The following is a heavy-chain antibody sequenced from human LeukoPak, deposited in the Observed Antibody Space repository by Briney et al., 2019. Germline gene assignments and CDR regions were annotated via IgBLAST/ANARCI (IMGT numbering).Heavy chain of an antibody. J-gene: IGHJ4*02. D-gene: IGHD1-26*01. CDR2: IKPSGRT. CDR1: GGSFNDYY. V-gene: IGHV4-34*01. Sequence: SETLSLTCAVYGGSFNDYYWIWIRQPPGKGLEWIGEIKPSGRTNYNPSLESRVTISVDTSKNHFSLKLSSVTAADTALYYCARRSGSYKVADYFDYWGQGTQVTVSS. CDR3: ARRSGSYKVADYFDY.